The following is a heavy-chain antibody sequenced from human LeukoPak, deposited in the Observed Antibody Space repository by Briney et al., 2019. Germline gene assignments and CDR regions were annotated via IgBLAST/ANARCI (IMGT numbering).Heavy chain of an antibody. CDR1: GLTFSSYA. CDR2: ISGSGGST. CDR3: AKDWESGEVRGVIIGPGY. D-gene: IGHD3-10*01. J-gene: IGHJ4*02. V-gene: IGHV3-23*01. Sequence: RTGGSLRLSCAASGLTFSSYAMNWVRQAPGKGLEWVSSISGSGGSTYYPDSVKGRFTIYRDNSKNTLFLQMNSLRAEDTAVYYCAKDWESGEVRGVIIGPGYWGQGTLVTVSS.